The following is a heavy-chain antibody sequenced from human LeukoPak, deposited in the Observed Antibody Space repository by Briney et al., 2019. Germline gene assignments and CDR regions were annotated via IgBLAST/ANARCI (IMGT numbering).Heavy chain of an antibody. V-gene: IGHV3-7*03. D-gene: IGHD3-10*01. Sequence: GGSLKLSCAASGLTFSSYWMRWVRQAPGKGLEWVANIKRDGSEKYYVDSVKGRFTISRDNAKNSLYLQMNSLRAEDTAIYYCAKVTYGSGTYGAFDSWGQGTLVTVSS. CDR3: AKVTYGSGTYGAFDS. CDR2: IKRDGSEK. J-gene: IGHJ4*02. CDR1: GLTFSSYW.